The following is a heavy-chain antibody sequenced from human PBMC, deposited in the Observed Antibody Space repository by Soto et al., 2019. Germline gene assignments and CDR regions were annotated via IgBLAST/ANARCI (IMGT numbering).Heavy chain of an antibody. CDR1: GFTFSSYA. D-gene: IGHD3-16*01. CDR3: ARQTLGYFDY. V-gene: IGHV3-30-3*01. Sequence: QVQLVESGGGVVQPGRSLRLSCAASGFTFSSYAMHWVRQAPGKGLEWVAVISYDGSNKYYADSVKGRFTISRDNSQNTLYLQMNSLRAEDTAVYYCARQTLGYFDYWGQGTLVTVSS. J-gene: IGHJ4*02. CDR2: ISYDGSNK.